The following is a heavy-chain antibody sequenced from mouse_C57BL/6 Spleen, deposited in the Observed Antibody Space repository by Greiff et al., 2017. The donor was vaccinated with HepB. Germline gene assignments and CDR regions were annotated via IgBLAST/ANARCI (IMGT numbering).Heavy chain of an antibody. CDR3: ARSPITTVVAKGFDY. D-gene: IGHD1-1*01. Sequence: VHLVESGAELAKPGASVKLSCKASGYTFTSYWMHWVKQRPGQGLEWIGYINPSSGYTKYNQKFKDKATLTADKSSSTAYMQLSSLTYEDSAVYYCARSPITTVVAKGFDYWGQGTTLTVSS. J-gene: IGHJ2*01. CDR1: GYTFTSYW. V-gene: IGHV1-7*01. CDR2: INPSSGYT.